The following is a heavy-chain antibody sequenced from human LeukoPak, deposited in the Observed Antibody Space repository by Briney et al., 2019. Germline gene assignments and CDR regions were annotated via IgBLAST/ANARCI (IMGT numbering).Heavy chain of an antibody. CDR2: ISGSSSYM. J-gene: IGHJ4*02. CDR1: GFPFSAYS. V-gene: IGHV3-21*01. D-gene: IGHD3-22*01. Sequence: PGGSLRLSCAASGFPFSAYSMNWVRQAPGKGLEWVSSISGSSSYMFYADSVKGRFTISRDNAKNSLYLQMNSLRAEDTAVCYCAKAYYDSSGYSYYFDYWGQGTLVTVSS. CDR3: AKAYYDSSGYSYYFDY.